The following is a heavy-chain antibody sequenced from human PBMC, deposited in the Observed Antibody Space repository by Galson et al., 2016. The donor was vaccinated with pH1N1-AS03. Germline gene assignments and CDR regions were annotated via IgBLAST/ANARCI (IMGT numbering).Heavy chain of an antibody. Sequence: AASGFSFEDYGMSWVRPAPGKGLEWVSGINWLGGSTGYADSVKGRFTISRDNAKKSLYLQMNSLRVEDTAFYYCARDFYDSSGYFKAPFDYWGQGALVTVSS. D-gene: IGHD3-22*01. J-gene: IGHJ4*02. CDR3: ARDFYDSSGYFKAPFDY. CDR2: INWLGGST. CDR1: GFSFEDYG. V-gene: IGHV3-20*03.